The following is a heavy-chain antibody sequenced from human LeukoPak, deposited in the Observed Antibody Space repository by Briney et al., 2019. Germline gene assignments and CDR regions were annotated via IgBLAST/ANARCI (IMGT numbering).Heavy chain of an antibody. J-gene: IGHJ6*02. D-gene: IGHD5-18*01. V-gene: IGHV3-74*01. CDR2: INSDGSST. Sequence: GGSLRLSCAASGFTFSSYWMHWVRQAPGKGLVWVSRINSDGSSTSYADSVKGRFTISRDNAKNTLYLQMNSLRAEDTAVYYCARESIQLGGMDVWGQGTTVTVSS. CDR1: GFTFSSYW. CDR3: ARESIQLGGMDV.